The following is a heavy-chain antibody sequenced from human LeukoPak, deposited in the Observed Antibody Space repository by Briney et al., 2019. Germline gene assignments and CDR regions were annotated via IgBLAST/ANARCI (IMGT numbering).Heavy chain of an antibody. D-gene: IGHD7-27*01. CDR2: MNPNSGNT. V-gene: IGHV1-8*02. CDR3: ARNVPKTGDFFY. Sequence: ASVKVSCKASGYTFTSYDIHWVRQAPGQGLEWMGWMNPNSGNTGYAQRFQGRLTLTRDTSISTAYMELSGLRSDDTAVYYCARNVPKTGDFFYWGQGTLVTVSS. CDR1: GYTFTSYD. J-gene: IGHJ4*02.